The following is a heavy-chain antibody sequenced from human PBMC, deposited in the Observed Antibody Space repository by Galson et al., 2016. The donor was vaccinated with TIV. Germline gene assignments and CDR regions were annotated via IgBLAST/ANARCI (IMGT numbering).Heavy chain of an antibody. V-gene: IGHV1-69*13. CDR3: ARHQGYCSGGSCLLDY. CDR2: IIPIFGTA. Sequence: SVKVSCKASGGPFFSSYAISWVRQAPGQGLEWMGRIIPIFGTANYAQKFQGRVTITADESTSKAYMERSSLRSEDTAVYYCARHQGYCSGGSCLLDYWGQGTLVTVSS. J-gene: IGHJ4*02. CDR1: GGPFFSSYA. D-gene: IGHD2-15*01.